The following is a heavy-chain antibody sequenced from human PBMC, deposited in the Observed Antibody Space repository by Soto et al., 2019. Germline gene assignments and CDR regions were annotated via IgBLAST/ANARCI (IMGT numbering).Heavy chain of an antibody. J-gene: IGHJ4*02. CDR1: GGTFSSYA. D-gene: IGHD3-22*01. CDR2: IIPIFGTA. V-gene: IGHV1-69*13. Sequence: SVKVSCKASGGTFSSYAISWVRQAPGQGLEWMGGIIPIFGTANYAQKFQGRVMITADESTSTAYMELSSLRSEDTAVYYCALYYDSSGYYVSGFDYWGQGTLVTVSS. CDR3: ALYYDSSGYYVSGFDY.